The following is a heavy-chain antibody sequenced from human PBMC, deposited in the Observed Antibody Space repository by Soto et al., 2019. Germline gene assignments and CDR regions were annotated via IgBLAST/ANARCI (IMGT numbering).Heavy chain of an antibody. CDR1: GFYFNNYG. V-gene: IGHV3-21*01. J-gene: IGHJ4*02. D-gene: IGHD2-2*01. Sequence: GGSLRLSCEVSGFYFNNYGINWVRQAPGKGLEWVSSVSKSDYAYYSDSVKGRFTISRDNAKNSVSLQMNSLRAEDTAVYYCAREDSIIIPAVSDFWGQGTLVTVSS. CDR3: AREDSIIIPAVSDF. CDR2: VSKSDYA.